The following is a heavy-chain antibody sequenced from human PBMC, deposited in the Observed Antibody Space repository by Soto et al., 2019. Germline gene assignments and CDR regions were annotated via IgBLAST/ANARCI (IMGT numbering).Heavy chain of an antibody. V-gene: IGHV1-18*04. D-gene: IGHD3-10*01. CDR2: INACNGNT. J-gene: IGHJ4*02. CDR3: ARDGSYGAGSYLDY. Sequence: QVQLVQSGAEVKRPGASVKVSCKASNYMFGSYGITWVRQAPGQGPELMGWINACNGNTKYPQNLQGRVTMTTDTTTATAYMELRALRSDDSAMYFCARDGSYGAGSYLDYWGQGTLVTVSS. CDR1: NYMFGSYG.